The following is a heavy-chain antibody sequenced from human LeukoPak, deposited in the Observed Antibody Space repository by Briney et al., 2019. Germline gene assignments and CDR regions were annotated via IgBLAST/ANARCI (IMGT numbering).Heavy chain of an antibody. CDR3: AKSLPYSRYRVQGYYAFDI. Sequence: PGRSLRLSCAASGFTFSSYGMHWVRQAPGKVLEWVAVISYDGSNKYYADSVKGRFTISRDNSKNTLYLQMNSLRAEDTAVYYCAKSLPYSRYRVQGYYAFDIWGQGTMVTVSS. CDR2: ISYDGSNK. CDR1: GFTFSSYG. V-gene: IGHV3-30*18. J-gene: IGHJ3*02. D-gene: IGHD3-10*01.